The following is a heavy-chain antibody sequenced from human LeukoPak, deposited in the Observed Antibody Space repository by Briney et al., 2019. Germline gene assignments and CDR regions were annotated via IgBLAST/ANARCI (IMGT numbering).Heavy chain of an antibody. V-gene: IGHV5-51*01. Sequence: GESLKISCKGSGYSFTSYWIGWVRQMPGKGLEWMGIIYPGDSDTRYSPPIQGQGTISADKSISTAYLQWSSLKASDTAMYYCATSWYSYGPPEHWGQGTLVTVSS. CDR1: GYSFTSYW. J-gene: IGHJ4*02. CDR2: IYPGDSDT. CDR3: ATSWYSYGPPEH. D-gene: IGHD5-18*01.